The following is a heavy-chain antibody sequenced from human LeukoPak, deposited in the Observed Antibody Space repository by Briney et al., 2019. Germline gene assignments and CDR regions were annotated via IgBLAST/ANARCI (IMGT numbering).Heavy chain of an antibody. CDR1: GYTFTGYY. V-gene: IGHV1-2*06. CDR3: ATSYYYGSGSYYYFDY. Sequence: GASVKVSCKASGYTFTGYYMHWVRQAPGQGLEWMGRINPNSGGTNYAQKFQGRVTMTRDTSISTAYMELSRLRSDDTAVYYCATSYYYGSGSYYYFDYWGQGTLVTVSS. J-gene: IGHJ4*02. CDR2: INPNSGGT. D-gene: IGHD3-10*01.